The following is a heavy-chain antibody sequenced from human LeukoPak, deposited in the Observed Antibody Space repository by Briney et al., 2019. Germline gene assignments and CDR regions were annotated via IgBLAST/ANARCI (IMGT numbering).Heavy chain of an antibody. CDR1: GGSISSGSYY. Sequence: NPSETLSLTCTVSGGSISSGSYYWSWIRQPPGKGLEWIGYIYYSGSTNYNPSLKSRVTISVDTSKNQFSLKLSSVTAADTAVYYCARAESLRTKDYYYYYYMDVWGKGTTVTVSS. CDR3: ARAESLRTKDYYYYYYMDV. CDR2: IYYSGST. V-gene: IGHV4-61*01. D-gene: IGHD1-14*01. J-gene: IGHJ6*03.